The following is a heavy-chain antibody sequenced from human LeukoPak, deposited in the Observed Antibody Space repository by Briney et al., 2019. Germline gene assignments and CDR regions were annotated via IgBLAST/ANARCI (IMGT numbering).Heavy chain of an antibody. D-gene: IGHD6-6*01. CDR1: GHTFTDYY. V-gene: IGHV1-2*02. Sequence: GASVKVSCKASGHTFTDYYIHWARQAPGQGFEWMGWINPNSGGTNYAQKFQGRVTMTRDTSISTAYMELTSLRSDDTAVYYCTRGLSIATRPAYYFDYWGQGTLVTVSS. CDR3: TRGLSIATRPAYYFDY. J-gene: IGHJ4*02. CDR2: INPNSGGT.